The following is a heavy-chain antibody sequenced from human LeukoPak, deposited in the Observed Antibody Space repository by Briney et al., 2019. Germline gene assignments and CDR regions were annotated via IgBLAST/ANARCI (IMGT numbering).Heavy chain of an antibody. CDR3: ARDGLLPGIAAAGLFDY. CDR1: GSSISSYY. CDR2: IYYSGST. V-gene: IGHV4-59*01. J-gene: IGHJ4*02. D-gene: IGHD6-13*01. Sequence: SETLSLTCTVSGSSISSYYWSWIRQPPGKGLEWIGYIYYSGSTNYNPSLKSRVTISVDTSKNQFSLKLSSVTAADTAVYYCARDGLLPGIAAAGLFDYWGQGTLVTVSS.